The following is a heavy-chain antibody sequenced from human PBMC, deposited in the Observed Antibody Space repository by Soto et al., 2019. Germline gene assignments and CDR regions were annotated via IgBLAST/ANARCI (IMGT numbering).Heavy chain of an antibody. V-gene: IGHV4-34*01. D-gene: IGHD6-13*01. Sequence: PSESLSLTCAVYGGSFSGYYWSWIRQPPGKGLEWIGEINHSGSTNYNPSLKSRVTISVDTSKNQFSLKLSSVTAADTAVYYCARVLAGYSSSSSPRDWFDPWGQGTLVTVSS. CDR2: INHSGST. CDR1: GGSFSGYY. J-gene: IGHJ5*02. CDR3: ARVLAGYSSSSSPRDWFDP.